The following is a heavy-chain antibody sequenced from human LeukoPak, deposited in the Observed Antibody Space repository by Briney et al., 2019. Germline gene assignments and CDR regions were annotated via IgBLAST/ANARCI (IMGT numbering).Heavy chain of an antibody. V-gene: IGHV4-59*01. J-gene: IGHJ6*03. D-gene: IGHD5-24*01. CDR3: ARGGGMGHYYYYMDV. CDR2: IYYSGST. CDR1: GGSIRSYY. Sequence: SETLSLTCAVSGGSIRSYYWSWIRQPPGKGLEWIGYIYYSGSTNYNPSLKSRVTISVDTSKNQFSLKLSSVTAADTAVYYCARGGGMGHYYYYMDVWGKGTTVTISS.